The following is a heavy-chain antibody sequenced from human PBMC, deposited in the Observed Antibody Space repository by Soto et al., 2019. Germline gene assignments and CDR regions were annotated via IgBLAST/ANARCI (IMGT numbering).Heavy chain of an antibody. V-gene: IGHV1-46*01. CDR3: ARYLGAVAGPDYYGMDV. CDR1: GYTFTSYY. J-gene: IGHJ6*04. D-gene: IGHD6-19*01. CDR2: INPSGGST. Sequence: GASVKVSCKAPGYTFTSYYMHWVRQAPGQGLEWMGIINPSGGSTSYAQKFQGRVTMTRDTSTSTVYMELSSLRSEDTAVYYCARYLGAVAGPDYYGMDVWGKGTTVTVSS.